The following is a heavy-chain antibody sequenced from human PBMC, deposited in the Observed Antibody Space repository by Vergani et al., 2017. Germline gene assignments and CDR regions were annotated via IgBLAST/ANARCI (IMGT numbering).Heavy chain of an antibody. V-gene: IGHV4-59*01. D-gene: IGHD3-9*01. Sequence: QVRLQESGPGLVKPSETLSLTCSVSGGSMSGYYWSWIRQPPGKELEWIGYMYHSGSTNYNPSLETRVTISGDTSKNQFSLKLSSVTAADTAVYYCARGLPDYDILTGYSYYYYYGMDVWGQGTTVTVSS. CDR3: ARGLPDYDILTGYSYYYYYGMDV. CDR1: GGSMSGYY. CDR2: MYHSGST. J-gene: IGHJ6*02.